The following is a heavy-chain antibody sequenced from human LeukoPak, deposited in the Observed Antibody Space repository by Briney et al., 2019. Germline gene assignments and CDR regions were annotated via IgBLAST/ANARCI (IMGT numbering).Heavy chain of an antibody. CDR3: AKDFGPPSFDY. CDR1: GFTFSSYG. J-gene: IGHJ4*02. D-gene: IGHD3-10*01. Sequence: GGSQRLSCAASGFTFSSYGTHWVRQAPGKGLEWVAFIRYDGSNKYYADSVKGRFTISRDNSKNTLYLQMNSLRAEDTAVYYCAKDFGPPSFDYWGQGTLVTVSS. CDR2: IRYDGSNK. V-gene: IGHV3-30*02.